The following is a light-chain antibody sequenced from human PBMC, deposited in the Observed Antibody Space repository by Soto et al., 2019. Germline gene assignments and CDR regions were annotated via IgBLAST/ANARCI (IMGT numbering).Light chain of an antibody. Sequence: DIQMTQSPSTLSASVGDKVTITCRASHNINDWLAWYQQKPGKAPNLLIYDASILESGVPSRFSGSGAGTEFTLTISSLQRDYFATYFCQPYNFYYTVGQGTKLEI. CDR2: DAS. CDR3: QPYNFYYT. V-gene: IGKV1-5*01. CDR1: HNINDW. J-gene: IGKJ2*01.